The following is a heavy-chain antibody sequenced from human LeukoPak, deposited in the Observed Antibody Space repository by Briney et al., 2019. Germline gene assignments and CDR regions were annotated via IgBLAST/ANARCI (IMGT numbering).Heavy chain of an antibody. CDR2: IRYDGSNK. J-gene: IGHJ6*03. Sequence: PGGSLRLSCAASGFTFSSYGMHWVRQAPGKGLEWVAFIRYDGSNKYYADSVKGRFTISRDNSKNTLYLQMNSLRAEDTAVYYCAKGNDFWSGYFRDYYYYYYMDVWGKGTTVTVSS. D-gene: IGHD3-3*01. CDR1: GFTFSSYG. V-gene: IGHV3-30*02. CDR3: AKGNDFWSGYFRDYYYYYYMDV.